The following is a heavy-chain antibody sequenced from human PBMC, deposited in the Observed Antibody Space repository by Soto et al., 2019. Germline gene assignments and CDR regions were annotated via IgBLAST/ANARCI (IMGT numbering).Heavy chain of an antibody. D-gene: IGHD6-19*01. V-gene: IGHV3-30*18. CDR2: ISYDGSNK. Sequence: GGSLRLSCAASGFTFSSYGMHWVRQAPGKGLEWVAVISYDGSNKYYADSVKGRFTISRDNSKNTLYLQMNSLRAEDTAVYYCAKDRAVAGRGSWFDPWGQGTLVTVSS. CDR1: GFTFSSYG. J-gene: IGHJ5*02. CDR3: AKDRAVAGRGSWFDP.